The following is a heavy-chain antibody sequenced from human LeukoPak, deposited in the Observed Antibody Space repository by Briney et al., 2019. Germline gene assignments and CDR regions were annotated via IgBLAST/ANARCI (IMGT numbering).Heavy chain of an antibody. D-gene: IGHD2-8*02. CDR2: IKQDGSEK. CDR1: GFTLSRYW. Sequence: GGSLRLSCAASGFTLSRYWMSWVRQAPGKGLEWVANIKQDGSEKYYVDSVKGRFTISRDNAKNSLYLQMNSLRDDDTAVYYCARLVGRNTLVGYWGQGTLVIVSS. CDR3: ARLVGRNTLVGY. J-gene: IGHJ4*02. V-gene: IGHV3-7*04.